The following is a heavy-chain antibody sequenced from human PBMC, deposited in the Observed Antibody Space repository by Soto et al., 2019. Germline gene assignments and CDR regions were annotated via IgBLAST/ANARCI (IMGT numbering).Heavy chain of an antibody. CDR3: AKYCSSDVCFDY. D-gene: IGHD2-8*01. CDR2: ISGSGDTK. Sequence: LRLSCASPGFTFSSCSMNWVRQAPGKGLEWVSFISGSGDTKYYADSVKGRFTISRDNAKNSLYLQMSSLRDEDTAVYYCAKYCSSDVCFDYWGQGTLVTVSS. V-gene: IGHV3-48*02. J-gene: IGHJ4*02. CDR1: GFTFSSCS.